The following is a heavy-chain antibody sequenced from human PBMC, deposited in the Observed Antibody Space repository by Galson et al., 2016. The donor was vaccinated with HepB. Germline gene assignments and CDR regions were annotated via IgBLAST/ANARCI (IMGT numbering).Heavy chain of an antibody. J-gene: IGHJ4*02. V-gene: IGHV3-23*01. D-gene: IGHD2-21*01. CDR3: AKEFVATASVVGDY. CDR2: IISSGGTT. CDR1: GFTFSSHA. Sequence: SLRLSCAASGFTFSSHAMSWVRQAPGKGLEWVSAIISSGGTTYYADSVKGRFTISRDNSKNTLYLQMNSLRAEDTAVYYCAKEFVATASVVGDYWGQGTLVTVSS.